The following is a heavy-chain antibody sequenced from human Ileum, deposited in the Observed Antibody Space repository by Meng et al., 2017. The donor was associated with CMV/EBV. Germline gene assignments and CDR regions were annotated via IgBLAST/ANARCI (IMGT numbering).Heavy chain of an antibody. V-gene: IGHV3-48*04. Sequence: GGSLRLSCRDSGLTLSSYTMNWVRQAPGKGLEWVSYISSSGDAINYADSVKGRFIISRDNPRNSLYLQMNSLRVEDTAVYYCVRVRYCSSTSCYSDRMDVWGQGTTVTVSS. CDR3: VRVRYCSSTSCYSDRMDV. CDR2: ISSSGDAI. J-gene: IGHJ6*02. CDR1: GLTLSSYT. D-gene: IGHD2-2*01.